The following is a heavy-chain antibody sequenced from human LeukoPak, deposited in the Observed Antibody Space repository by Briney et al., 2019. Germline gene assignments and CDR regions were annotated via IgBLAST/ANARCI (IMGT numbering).Heavy chain of an antibody. V-gene: IGHV4-39*07. D-gene: IGHD6-6*01. CDR1: GGSISSSSYY. Sequence: SETLSLTCTVSGGSISSSSYYWGWIRQPPGKGLEWIGSIYYSGSTYYNPSLKSRVTISVDTSKNQFSLKLSSVTAADTAVYYCARDVSSSFHPPVFDYWGQGTLVTVSS. CDR3: ARDVSSSFHPPVFDY. CDR2: IYYSGST. J-gene: IGHJ4*02.